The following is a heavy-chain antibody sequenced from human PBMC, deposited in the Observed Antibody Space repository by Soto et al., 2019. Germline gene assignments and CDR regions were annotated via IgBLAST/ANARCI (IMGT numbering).Heavy chain of an antibody. CDR3: ARGGTVTQGTFDAFDI. CDR1: GFTFSYYS. D-gene: IGHD4-17*01. V-gene: IGHV3-48*02. CDR2: ISSSSSTI. Sequence: EVQLVESGGDLVQPGGSLRLSCAASGFTFSYYSMNWVRQAPGKGLEWVSYISSSSSTIYYADSVKGRFTISRDNAKNSLYLQMNSLRDEDTAVYYCARGGTVTQGTFDAFDIWGQGTMVTVSS. J-gene: IGHJ3*02.